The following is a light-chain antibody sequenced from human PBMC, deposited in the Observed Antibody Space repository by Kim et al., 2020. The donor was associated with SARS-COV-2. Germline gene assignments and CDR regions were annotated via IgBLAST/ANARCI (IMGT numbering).Light chain of an antibody. V-gene: IGKV3-20*01. J-gene: IGKJ1*01. CDR2: GAS. CDR1: ARVGSNY. Sequence: SPGERATLACGASARVGSNYLAWYQQKRGQVPRLLIYGASTRGPGIPGRFSGSGSGADFTLTISRLGPEDFAVYYCQQYGNSPRTFGQGTKVDIK. CDR3: QQYGNSPRT.